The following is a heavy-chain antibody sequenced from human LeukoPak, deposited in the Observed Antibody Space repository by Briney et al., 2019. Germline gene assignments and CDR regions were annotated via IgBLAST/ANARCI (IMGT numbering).Heavy chain of an antibody. CDR3: ARDLPKLGELSPDAFDI. V-gene: IGHV4-39*07. D-gene: IGHD3-16*02. CDR1: GGSISSSSYY. J-gene: IGHJ3*02. CDR2: IYYSGST. Sequence: PSETLSLTCTVSGGSISSSSYYWGWIRQPPGKGLEWIGSIYYSGSTYYNPSLKSRVTISVDTSKNQFSLKLSSVTAADTAVYYCARDLPKLGELSPDAFDIWGQGTMVTVSS.